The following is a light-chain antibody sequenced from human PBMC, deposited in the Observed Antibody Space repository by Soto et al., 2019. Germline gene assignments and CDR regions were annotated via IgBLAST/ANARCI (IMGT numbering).Light chain of an antibody. CDR1: SSDVGGYDH. J-gene: IGLJ1*01. Sequence: QSALTQPPSASGSPGQSVTIPCTGTSSDVGGYDHVSWYQQHPGKAPKLMIYEVTKRPAGVPDRFSGSKSGNTASLTVSGLQAEDEADYYCSSFAGTNSFVFGTGTKLTVL. V-gene: IGLV2-8*01. CDR3: SSFAGTNSFV. CDR2: EVT.